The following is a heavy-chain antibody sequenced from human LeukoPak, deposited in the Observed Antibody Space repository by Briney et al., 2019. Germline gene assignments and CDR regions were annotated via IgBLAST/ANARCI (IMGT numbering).Heavy chain of an antibody. V-gene: IGHV3-23*01. Sequence: GGSLRLSCAASGLTFSSYAMSWVRQAPGKGLEWVSAISGSGGSTYYADSVKGRFTISRDNAKNSLHLQMNTLTAEDTAVYYCARERDGRFFDYWGQGALVTVSS. CDR2: ISGSGGST. CDR1: GLTFSSYA. J-gene: IGHJ4*02. D-gene: IGHD5-24*01. CDR3: ARERDGRFFDY.